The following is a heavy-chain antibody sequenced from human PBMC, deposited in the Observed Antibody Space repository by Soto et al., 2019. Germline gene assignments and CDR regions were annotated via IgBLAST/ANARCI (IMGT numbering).Heavy chain of an antibody. D-gene: IGHD6-19*01. J-gene: IGHJ4*02. CDR3: VRDQQWLLPVPLNFDY. Sequence: ASLKLSCKASGFTFSDDGFSWVRQAPGRGLEWMGWISAFNGETNYTQKSEGRVAMTTDAATTTAYMELRSLTVDDTAVYYCVRDQQWLLPVPLNFDYWGQGTVVTVSS. V-gene: IGHV1-18*01. CDR2: ISAFNGET. CDR1: GFTFSDDG.